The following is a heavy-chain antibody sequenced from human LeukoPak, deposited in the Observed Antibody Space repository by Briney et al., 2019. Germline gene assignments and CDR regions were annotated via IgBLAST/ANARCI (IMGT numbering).Heavy chain of an antibody. J-gene: IGHJ4*02. V-gene: IGHV3-48*04. Sequence: PGGSLRLSCAASGFPFSSYSMNWVRQAPGRGLEWVSFISSSSSTIYYADSVKGRFTISRDNAKNSLYLQMNSLRVEDTAVYYCARDYKYAFDNWGQGTLVTVSS. CDR3: ARDYKYAFDN. CDR1: GFPFSSYS. CDR2: ISSSSSTI. D-gene: IGHD5-24*01.